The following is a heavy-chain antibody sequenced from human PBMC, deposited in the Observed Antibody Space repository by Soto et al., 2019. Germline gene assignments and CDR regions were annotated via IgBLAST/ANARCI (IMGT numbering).Heavy chain of an antibody. CDR3: ARDRAIAAAGGGHYYYGMDV. V-gene: IGHV4-59*01. CDR2: IYYSGST. D-gene: IGHD6-13*01. J-gene: IGHJ6*02. Sequence: SEPLSLTCTVSGGSISSYYWSWIRQPPGKGLEWIGYIYYSGSTKYNPSLESRVTISVDTSKNQFSLKLNSVTAADTAVYYCARDRAIAAAGGGHYYYGMDVWGQGTTVTVSS. CDR1: GGSISSYY.